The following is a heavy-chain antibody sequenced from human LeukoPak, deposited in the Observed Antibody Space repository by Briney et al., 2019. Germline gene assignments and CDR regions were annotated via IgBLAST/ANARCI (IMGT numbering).Heavy chain of an antibody. D-gene: IGHD3-3*01. V-gene: IGHV4-31*03. J-gene: IGHJ5*02. Sequence: PSQTLSLTCTVSGGSISSGGYYWSLIRQHPGKGLEWIGYIYYSGSTYYNPSLKSRVTISVDTSKNQFSLKLSSVTAADTAVYYCARGGAIFGVVSRLDPWGQGTLVTVSS. CDR2: IYYSGST. CDR1: GGSISSGGYY. CDR3: ARGGAIFGVVSRLDP.